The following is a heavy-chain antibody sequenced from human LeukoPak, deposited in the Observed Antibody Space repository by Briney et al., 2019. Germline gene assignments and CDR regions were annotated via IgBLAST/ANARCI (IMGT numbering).Heavy chain of an antibody. J-gene: IGHJ6*02. CDR2: IIPILTTP. V-gene: IGHV1-69*13. CDR3: ARGAGFKSGRTIHFFGMDV. D-gene: IGHD2-21*01. CDR1: VGTFSNDG. Sequence: SVKVSCKASVGTFSNDGISWVRQAPGQGLEWMGGIIPILTTPKYAQRFQGKVTISADESTSTAYMELSSLRADDTALYYCARGAGFKSGRTIHFFGMDVWGQGTTVTVSS.